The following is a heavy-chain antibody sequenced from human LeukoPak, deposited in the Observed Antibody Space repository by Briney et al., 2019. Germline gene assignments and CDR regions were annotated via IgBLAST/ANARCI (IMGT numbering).Heavy chain of an antibody. J-gene: IGHJ4*02. CDR1: GGTFSAYW. CDR2: INEDGSVK. CDR3: AKVPRDSDCY. V-gene: IGHV3-7*01. D-gene: IGHD2-21*02. Sequence: PGGSLRLSCAVSGGTFSAYWMAWVRQSPGKGLEWVAEINEDGSVKYYVDSMKGRFTISRDHAKNSLYLQMNSLGAEDTAVYYCAKVPRDSDCYWGQGTLVTVSS.